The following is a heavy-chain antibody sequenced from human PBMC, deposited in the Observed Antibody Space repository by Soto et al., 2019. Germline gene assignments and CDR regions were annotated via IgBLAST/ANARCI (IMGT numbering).Heavy chain of an antibody. V-gene: IGHV3-43*01. J-gene: IGHJ3*02. CDR2: ISWDGGST. CDR3: AKDSESPHDAFDI. Sequence: GGSLRLSCAASGFTFDDYTMHWVRQAPGKGLEWISLISWDGGSTYYADSVKGRFTISRDNSKNSLYLQMNSLRTEDTALYYCAKDSESPHDAFDIWGQGAMVTVSS. CDR1: GFTFDDYT.